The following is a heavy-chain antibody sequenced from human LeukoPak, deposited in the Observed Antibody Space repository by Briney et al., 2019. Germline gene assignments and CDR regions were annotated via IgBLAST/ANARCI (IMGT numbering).Heavy chain of an antibody. Sequence: TGGSLRLSCAASGLTFSSHWMHWVRQAPGKGLVWVSRITNDGSSTTYADSVKGRFTISRDNSKNTLYLQMNSLRAEDTAVYYCAKTSIVGATKLVYFDYWGQGTLVTVSS. CDR1: GLTFSSHW. D-gene: IGHD1-26*01. CDR3: AKTSIVGATKLVYFDY. V-gene: IGHV3-74*01. J-gene: IGHJ4*02. CDR2: ITNDGSST.